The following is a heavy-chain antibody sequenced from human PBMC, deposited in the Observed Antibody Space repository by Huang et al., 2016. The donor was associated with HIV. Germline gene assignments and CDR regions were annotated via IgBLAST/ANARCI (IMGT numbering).Heavy chain of an antibody. CDR1: GYTLTELS. J-gene: IGHJ3*02. V-gene: IGHV1-24*01. D-gene: IGHD2-21*01. CDR3: AAGYDTYYDI. CDR2: FAPEHGET. Sequence: QVQLVQSGAEVKKPGASVKVSCKVSGYTLTELSIHWVRQAPGKGREWRGGFAPEHGETIYAQNFQGRVTMTEETSTDTAYMELHSLRPEDTAVYYCAAGYDTYYDIWGQGTMVIASS.